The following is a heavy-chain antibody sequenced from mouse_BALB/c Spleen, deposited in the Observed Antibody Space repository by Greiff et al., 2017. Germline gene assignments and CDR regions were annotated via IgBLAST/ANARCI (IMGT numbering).Heavy chain of an antibody. D-gene: IGHD3-1*01. J-gene: IGHJ4*01. Sequence: DVKLQESGGGLVQPGGSLKLSCAASGFTFSSYTMSWVRQTPEKRLEWVAYISNGGGSTYYPDTVKGRFTISRDNAKNTLYLQMSSLKSEDTAMYYCARQLGLRGAMDYWGQGTSVTVSS. CDR2: ISNGGGST. CDR1: GFTFSSYT. CDR3: ARQLGLRGAMDY. V-gene: IGHV5-12-2*01.